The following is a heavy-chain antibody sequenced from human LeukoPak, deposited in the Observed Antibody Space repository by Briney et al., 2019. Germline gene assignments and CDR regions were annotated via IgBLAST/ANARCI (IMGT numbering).Heavy chain of an antibody. J-gene: IGHJ3*02. V-gene: IGHV3-23*01. CDR2: ISGGSENT. D-gene: IGHD6-13*01. CDR3: ANMQLVKGVFEI. CDR1: GLTFSSFA. Sequence: GGSLRLSCAASGLTFSSFAMSWVRQAPGKGLDWVSSISGGSENTYYADSVKGRLTISRDNSKNTLDLHLNSLTADDTAVYYCANMQLVKGVFEIWGQGTRVTVSS.